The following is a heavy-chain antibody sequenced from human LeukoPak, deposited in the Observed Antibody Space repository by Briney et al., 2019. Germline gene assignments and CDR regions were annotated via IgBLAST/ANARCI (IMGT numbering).Heavy chain of an antibody. CDR1: GLTLSSHW. CDR2: ISGSGGTT. D-gene: IGHD6-6*01. V-gene: IGHV3-23*01. J-gene: IGHJ5*02. Sequence: SGGSLRLSCAASGLTLSSHWMHWVRQAPGEGLEWVSTISGSGGTTYYADSVKGRFTVSRDNSKNTLYLQMNSLRAEDTAVYYCAKDSVEYSSSPNWFDPWGQGTLVSVSS. CDR3: AKDSVEYSSSPNWFDP.